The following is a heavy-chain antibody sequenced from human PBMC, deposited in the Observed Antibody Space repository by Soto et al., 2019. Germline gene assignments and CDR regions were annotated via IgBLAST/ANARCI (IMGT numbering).Heavy chain of an antibody. CDR3: TTDPPMDDIVVVPAAMSHYYYYYMDV. CDR1: GFTFSNAW. CDR2: IKSKTDGGTT. V-gene: IGHV3-15*01. D-gene: IGHD2-2*01. Sequence: GGSLRLSCAASGFTFSNAWMSWVRRAPGKGLEWVGRIKSKTDGGTTDYAAPVKGRFTISRDDSKNTLYLQMNSLKTEDTAVYYCTTDPPMDDIVVVPAAMSHYYYYYMDVWGKGTTVTVSS. J-gene: IGHJ6*03.